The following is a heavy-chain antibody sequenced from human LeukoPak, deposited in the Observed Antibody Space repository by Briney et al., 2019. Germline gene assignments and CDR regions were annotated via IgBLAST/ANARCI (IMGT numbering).Heavy chain of an antibody. D-gene: IGHD4-17*01. CDR1: GGSISSGGYY. J-gene: IGHJ5*02. Sequence: NSSETLSLTCTVSGGSISSGGYYWSWIRQHPGKGLEWIGYIYYSGSTYYNPSLKSRVTISVDTSKNQFSLKLSSVTAADTAVYYCARVIPSTVTTSYWFDPWGQGTLVTVSS. CDR3: ARVIPSTVTTSYWFDP. CDR2: IYYSGST. V-gene: IGHV4-31*03.